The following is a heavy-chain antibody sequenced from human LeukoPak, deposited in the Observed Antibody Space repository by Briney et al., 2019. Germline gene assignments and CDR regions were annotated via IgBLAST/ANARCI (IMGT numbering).Heavy chain of an antibody. CDR1: GFTFSNAW. D-gene: IGHD3-3*01. CDR2: IKSKTDGGTT. CDR3: TTDEGRRTYYDFWSGYWNYFDY. V-gene: IGHV3-15*01. Sequence: PGGSLRLSCAASGFTFSNAWMSWVRQAPGKGLEWVGRIKSKTDGGTTDYAAPVKGRFTISRDDSKNTLYLQMNSLKTEDTAVYYCTTDEGRRTYYDFWSGYWNYFDYWGQGTLVTVSS. J-gene: IGHJ4*02.